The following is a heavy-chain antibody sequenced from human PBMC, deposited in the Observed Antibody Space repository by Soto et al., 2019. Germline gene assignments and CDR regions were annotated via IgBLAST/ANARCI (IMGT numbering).Heavy chain of an antibody. J-gene: IGHJ5*02. CDR2: INHTGGT. CDR3: ATRITVFGLLIPPFDP. D-gene: IGHD3-3*01. Sequence: SETLSLTCAVYGGSVNGYYWNWIRQPPGKGLKWIGEINHTGGTHYNPSLKSRVTMSVDTSKNQFSLRLSSVTAADTAIYYCATRITVFGLLIPPFDPWGQGTQVTVSS. CDR1: GGSVNGYY. V-gene: IGHV4-34*01.